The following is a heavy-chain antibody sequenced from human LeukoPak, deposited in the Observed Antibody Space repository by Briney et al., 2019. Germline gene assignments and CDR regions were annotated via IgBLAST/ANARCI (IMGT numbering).Heavy chain of an antibody. Sequence: PGGSLRLSCAASGFTFSSYAMSWVRQAPGKGLEWVSAISGSGGSTYYADSVKGRFTISRDNSKNTLYLQMHSLRAEDTAVYYCAKDLGYSGYDYYFDYWGQGTLVTVSS. J-gene: IGHJ4*02. CDR3: AKDLGYSGYDYYFDY. V-gene: IGHV3-23*01. CDR1: GFTFSSYA. D-gene: IGHD5-12*01. CDR2: ISGSGGST.